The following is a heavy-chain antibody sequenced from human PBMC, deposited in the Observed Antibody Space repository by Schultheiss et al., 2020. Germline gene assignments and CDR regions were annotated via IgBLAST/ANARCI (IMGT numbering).Heavy chain of an antibody. V-gene: IGHV1-18*01. CDR2: ISAYNGNT. Sequence: GESLKISCKASGYTFTSYGISWVRQAPGQGLEWMGWISAYNGNTNYAQKLQGRVTMTTDTSTSTAYMELRSLRSDDTAVYYCARSYQQDTWLSLGGGFDYWGQGTLVTVSS. J-gene: IGHJ4*02. D-gene: IGHD3-22*01. CDR1: GYTFTSYG. CDR3: ARSYQQDTWLSLGGGFDY.